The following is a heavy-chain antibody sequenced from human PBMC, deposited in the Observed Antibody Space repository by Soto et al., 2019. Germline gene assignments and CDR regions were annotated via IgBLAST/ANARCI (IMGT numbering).Heavy chain of an antibody. CDR2: IYHSGST. Sequence: QVQLQESGPGLVKPSGTLSLTCAVSGGSISSSNWWSWVRQPPGKGLEWVGEIYHSGSTNYNPSLKTRLTVSLDQSQHQLSLKVSSVTAADTAMYYCARKDYSGSRRLGYWGQGTLVTVSS. J-gene: IGHJ4*02. CDR3: ARKDYSGSRRLGY. D-gene: IGHD3-10*01. V-gene: IGHV4-4*02. CDR1: GGSISSSNW.